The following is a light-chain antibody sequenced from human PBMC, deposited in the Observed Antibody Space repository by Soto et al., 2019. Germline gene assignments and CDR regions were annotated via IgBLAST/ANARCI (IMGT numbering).Light chain of an antibody. CDR2: GNS. V-gene: IGLV1-40*01. Sequence: QSVLTQPPSVSGAPGQRVTISCTGSSSNIGAGYDVHWYQQRPGTAPKLLIYGNSNRPSGVPDRFSGSKSGTSASLAITGLQAEDEADYYCQSYHSSLSAYVVFGGGTKLTVL. J-gene: IGLJ2*01. CDR3: QSYHSSLSAYVV. CDR1: SSNIGAGYD.